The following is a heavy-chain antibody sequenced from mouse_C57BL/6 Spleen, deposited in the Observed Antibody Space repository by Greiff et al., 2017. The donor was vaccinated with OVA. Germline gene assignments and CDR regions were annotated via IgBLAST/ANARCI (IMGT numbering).Heavy chain of an antibody. CDR3: ARAWYYGSIWYFDV. CDR1: GYTFTDYN. D-gene: IGHD1-1*01. Sequence: EVKLQESGPELVKPGASVKIPCKASGYTFTDYNMDWVKQSHGKSLEWIGDINPNNGGTIYNQKFKGKATLTVDKSSSTAYMELRSLTSEDTAVYYCARAWYYGSIWYFDVWGTGTTVTVSS. CDR2: INPNNGGT. J-gene: IGHJ1*03. V-gene: IGHV1-18*01.